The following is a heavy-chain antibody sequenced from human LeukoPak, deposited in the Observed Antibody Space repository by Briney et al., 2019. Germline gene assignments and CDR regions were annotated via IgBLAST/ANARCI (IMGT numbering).Heavy chain of an antibody. CDR1: GFTFSSYD. V-gene: IGHV3-13*01. Sequence: GGSLRLSCAASGFTFSSYDMHWVRQATGKGLEWVSAIGTAGDTYYPGSVKGRFTISRENAKNSLYLQMNSLRAGDTAVHYCARGKYFYDSSGYYDYWGQGTLVTVSS. CDR3: ARGKYFYDSSGYYDY. J-gene: IGHJ4*02. CDR2: IGTAGDT. D-gene: IGHD3-22*01.